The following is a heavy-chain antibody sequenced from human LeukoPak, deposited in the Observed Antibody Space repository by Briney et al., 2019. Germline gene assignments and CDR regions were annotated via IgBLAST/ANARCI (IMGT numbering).Heavy chain of an antibody. J-gene: IGHJ6*02. CDR2: IYYSGST. Sequence: SETLSLTCAVYGGSFSGYYWSWIRQPPGKGLEWIGYIYYSGSTYYNPSLKSRVTISVDTSKNQFSLKLSSVTAADTAVYYCARDSYYDSSGYYGLGYYYGMDVWGQGTTVTVSS. D-gene: IGHD3-22*01. CDR1: GGSFSGYY. CDR3: ARDSYYDSSGYYGLGYYYGMDV. V-gene: IGHV4-34*09.